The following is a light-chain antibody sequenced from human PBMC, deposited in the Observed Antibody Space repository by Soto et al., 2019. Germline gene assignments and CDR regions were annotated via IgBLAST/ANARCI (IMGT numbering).Light chain of an antibody. Sequence: IELTQSPASLSASVGDRVTINCRASQGISSYLAWYQQKPGKAPKFLIYAASTLQTGVPSRLSGSGSGTEFTLTISSLQPDDYATYYCQQYNTFLTFGGGTKVDIK. CDR2: AAS. CDR1: QGISSY. CDR3: QQYNTFLT. J-gene: IGKJ4*01. V-gene: IGKV1-9*01.